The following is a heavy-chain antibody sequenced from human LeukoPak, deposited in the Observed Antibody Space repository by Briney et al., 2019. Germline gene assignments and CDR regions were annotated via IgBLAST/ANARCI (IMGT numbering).Heavy chain of an antibody. CDR3: ARDESYYGSGSYSAY. CDR1: GFTFSSYT. J-gene: IGHJ4*02. Sequence: GGSLRLSCAASGFTFSSYTMNWVRQAPGKGLEWVSYISSSSSSIHYADSVKGRFTISRDNAKNSLYLQMNSLRVEDTAVYYCARDESYYGSGSYSAYWGQGTRVTVSS. D-gene: IGHD3-10*01. CDR2: ISSSSSSI. V-gene: IGHV3-48*01.